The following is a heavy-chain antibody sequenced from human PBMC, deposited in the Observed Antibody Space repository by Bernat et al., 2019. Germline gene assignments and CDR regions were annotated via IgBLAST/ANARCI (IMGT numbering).Heavy chain of an antibody. J-gene: IGHJ4*02. Sequence: EVQLLESGGGLVQPGGSLRLSCAASGFTFSSYAMSWVRQAPGKGLEWVSAISGSGGRTYYADSVKGRFTISRDNSKNTLYLQMNSLRDEDTAVYYCAKVGYFDWLLYYFDYWGQGTLVTVSS. CDR2: ISGSGGRT. D-gene: IGHD3-9*01. V-gene: IGHV3-23*01. CDR3: AKVGYFDWLLYYFDY. CDR1: GFTFSSYA.